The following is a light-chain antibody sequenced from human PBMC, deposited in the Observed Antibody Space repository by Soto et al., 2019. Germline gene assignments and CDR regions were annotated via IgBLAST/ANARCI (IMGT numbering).Light chain of an antibody. CDR3: EQALYTRIT. Sequence: DIVMTQSPLSLPVTPGEPSSISCRSSQSLLHSNGYNYLDWYLQKPGQSPQLLIYLGSNRASGVSDRFSGSGAGTDVTQKISRVAAEDVGLYYWEQALYTRITFGQGTRLEIK. CDR1: QSLLHSNGYNY. V-gene: IGKV2-28*01. CDR2: LGS. J-gene: IGKJ5*01.